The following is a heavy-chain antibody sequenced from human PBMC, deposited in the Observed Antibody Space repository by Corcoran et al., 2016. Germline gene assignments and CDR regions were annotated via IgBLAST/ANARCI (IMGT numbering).Heavy chain of an antibody. V-gene: IGHV1-2*02. D-gene: IGHD1-26*01. CDR2: INPNRGGT. CDR1: GYTFTGYY. J-gene: IGHJ4*02. Sequence: QVQLVQSGAEVKKPGASVKVSCKASGYTFTGYYMHWVRQAPGQGLEWMGWINPNRGGTNYAQKFQGRVTMTRDKSISTDYMELSRLRSDDTAVYYWASDEDVVGATTADYGGQGTLVTVSS. CDR3: ASDEDVVGATTADY.